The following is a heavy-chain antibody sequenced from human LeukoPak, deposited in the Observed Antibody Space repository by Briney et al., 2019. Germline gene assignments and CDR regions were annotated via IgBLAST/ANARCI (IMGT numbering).Heavy chain of an antibody. V-gene: IGHV3-30*18. CDR3: AKDLLSMIVVVTPWNYYYYGMDV. CDR2: ISYDGSNK. J-gene: IGHJ6*02. D-gene: IGHD3-22*01. Sequence: GGSLRLSCAASGFTFSSYGMHWVRQAPGKGLEWVAVISYDGSNKYYADSVKGRFTISRDNSKNTLYLQMNSLRAEDTAVYSCAKDLLSMIVVVTPWNYYYYGMDVWGQGTTVIVSS. CDR1: GFTFSSYG.